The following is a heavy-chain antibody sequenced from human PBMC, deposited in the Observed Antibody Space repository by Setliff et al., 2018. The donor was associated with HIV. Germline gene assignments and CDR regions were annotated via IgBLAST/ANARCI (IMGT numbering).Heavy chain of an antibody. CDR3: ARGARLLTAYSDRWDYFYMAV. V-gene: IGHV4-59*12. CDR1: GGSISSYY. Sequence: SETLSLTCKVSGGSISSYYWSWIRQPPGKGLEWIGYIYYSGSTNYNPSLRSRVTISVDTSKDQFSLKLSSVTAADTAVYYCARGARLLTAYSDRWDYFYMAVWGKGTTVTVSS. J-gene: IGHJ6*03. CDR2: IYYSGST. D-gene: IGHD3-16*01.